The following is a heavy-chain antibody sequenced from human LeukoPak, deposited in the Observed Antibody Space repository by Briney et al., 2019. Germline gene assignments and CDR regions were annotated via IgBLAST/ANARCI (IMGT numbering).Heavy chain of an antibody. D-gene: IGHD3-22*01. Sequence: TLSLTCSVSGGSISSGVYYWSWIRQHPGKGLEWIGYIYYSGSTYYNPSLKSRVTISLDTSKNQFSLKLSSVTAADTAVYYCARHAGPYYYDSSSLREDYWGQGTLVTVSS. CDR3: ARHAGPYYYDSSSLREDY. J-gene: IGHJ4*02. CDR2: IYYSGST. V-gene: IGHV4-30-4*08. CDR1: GGSISSGVYY.